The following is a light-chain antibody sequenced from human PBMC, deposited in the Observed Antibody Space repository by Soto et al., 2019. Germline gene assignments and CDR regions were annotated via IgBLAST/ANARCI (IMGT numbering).Light chain of an antibody. CDR1: QNIDRW. CDR3: QHSNSYGT. V-gene: IGKV1-5*01. CDR2: HAS. J-gene: IGKJ1*01. Sequence: QMTQSTYTLPAAVGKRVDIAVRASQNIDRWVAWYQQKSGKAPKILIYHASSLETGVPSRFSGSGSGTEFTLTFSSLQSDDFASYYCQHSNSYGTFGQGTKVDI.